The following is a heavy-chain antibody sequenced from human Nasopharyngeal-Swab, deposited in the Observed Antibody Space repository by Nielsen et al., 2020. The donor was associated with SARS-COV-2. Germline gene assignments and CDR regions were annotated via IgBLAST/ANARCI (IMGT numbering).Heavy chain of an antibody. CDR1: GASISRYY. CDR3: ARRLTLESFWYFDL. V-gene: IGHV4-59*01. D-gene: IGHD3-3*01. J-gene: IGHJ2*01. Sequence: SETLSLTCTVSGASISRYYWSWIRQPQGKGLEWIGYIYYSGTTDYNPSLKSRVTISVDTSKNQFSLNLTSVTAADTAVYYCARRLTLESFWYFDLWGRGTLVTVSS. CDR2: IYYSGTT.